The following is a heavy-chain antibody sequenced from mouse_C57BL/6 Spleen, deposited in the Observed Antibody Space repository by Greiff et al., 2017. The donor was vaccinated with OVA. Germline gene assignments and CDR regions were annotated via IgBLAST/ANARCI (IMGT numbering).Heavy chain of an antibody. CDR3: ARGGIYYDYQGFAY. J-gene: IGHJ3*01. CDR1: GYTFTSYW. Sequence: QVHVKQPGAELVRPGSSVKLSCKASGYTFTSYWMHWVKQRPIQGLEWIGNIDPSDSETHYNQKFKDKATLTVDKSSSTAYMQLSSLTSEDSAVYYCARGGIYYDYQGFAYWGQGTLVTVSA. V-gene: IGHV1-52*01. CDR2: IDPSDSET. D-gene: IGHD2-4*01.